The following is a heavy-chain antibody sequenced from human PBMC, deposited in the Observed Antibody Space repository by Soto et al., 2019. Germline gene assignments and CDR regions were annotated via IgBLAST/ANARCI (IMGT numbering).Heavy chain of an antibody. V-gene: IGHV4-31*01. CDR1: GVSISSGDYY. J-gene: IGHJ6*02. Sequence: QVQLQESGPGLVKPSQTLSLTCTVSGVSISSGDYYWTWIRQHPGKDLAWIGEIHYSGSTVYNPSRMSQVSISTDTSKNQFSLGLNSVTAADMAVYYCAIYCREGGCPGSNYYGLDVWGQGTTVTVSS. CDR2: IHYSGST. CDR3: AIYCREGGCPGSNYYGLDV. D-gene: IGHD2-15*01.